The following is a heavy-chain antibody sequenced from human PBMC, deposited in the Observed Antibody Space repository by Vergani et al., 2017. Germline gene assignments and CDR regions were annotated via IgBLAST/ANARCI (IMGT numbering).Heavy chain of an antibody. CDR3: ATIGYRRWGYYFDY. D-gene: IGHD2-2*02. J-gene: IGHJ4*02. Sequence: QVQLQESGPGLVKPPGTLSLTCAVSGDSISSNNCWTWVRQPPGKGLEGIGELCHTEDTKYNPSLKSRVTVSVDGSRNLFSLKLNSVTAGDTAVYCCATIGYRRWGYYFDYWGQGILVTVSS. CDR2: LCHTEDT. CDR1: GDSISSNNC. V-gene: IGHV4-4*01.